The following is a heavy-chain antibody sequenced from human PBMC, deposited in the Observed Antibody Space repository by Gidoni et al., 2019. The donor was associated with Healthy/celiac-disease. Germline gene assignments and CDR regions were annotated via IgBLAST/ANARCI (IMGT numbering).Heavy chain of an antibody. Sequence: QLQLQESGPGLVKPSETLSLTCTVSGGSISSSSYYWGWIRQPPGKGLEWIGSIYYSGSTYYNPSLKSRVTISVDTSKNQFSLKLSSVTAADTAVYYCARHKKRIVVVTADDAFDIWGQGTMVAVSS. D-gene: IGHD2-21*02. CDR2: IYYSGST. CDR1: GGSISSSSYY. J-gene: IGHJ3*02. CDR3: ARHKKRIVVVTADDAFDI. V-gene: IGHV4-39*01.